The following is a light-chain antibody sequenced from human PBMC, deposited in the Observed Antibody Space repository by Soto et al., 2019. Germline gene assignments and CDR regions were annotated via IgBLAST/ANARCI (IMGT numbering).Light chain of an antibody. CDR1: SSDVGSYNL. CDR2: EVS. CDR3: CSYAGSSSFHV. J-gene: IGLJ1*01. V-gene: IGLV2-23*02. Sequence: QSALTQPASVSGSPGQSITISCTGASSDVGSYNLVSWYHQHPGKAPKLMIYEVSKRPSGVSNRFSGSKSGNTASLTISGLQAEDEADYYCCSYAGSSSFHVFGTGTKLTVL.